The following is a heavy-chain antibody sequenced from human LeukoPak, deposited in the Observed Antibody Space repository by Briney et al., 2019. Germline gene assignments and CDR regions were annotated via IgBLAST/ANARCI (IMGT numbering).Heavy chain of an antibody. V-gene: IGHV4-39*07. CDR3: ARESEGLCSGGSCLYYYYYYMDV. CDR1: GGSISSSSYY. Sequence: SETLSLTCTVSGGSISSSSYYWGWIRQPPGKGLEWIGSIYYSGSTYYNPSLKSRVTISVDTSKNQFSLKLSSVTAADTAVYYCARESEGLCSGGSCLYYYYYYMDVWGKGTTVTISS. CDR2: IYYSGST. D-gene: IGHD2-15*01. J-gene: IGHJ6*03.